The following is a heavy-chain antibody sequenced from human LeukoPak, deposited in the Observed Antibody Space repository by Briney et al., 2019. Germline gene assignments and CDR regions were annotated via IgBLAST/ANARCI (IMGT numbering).Heavy chain of an antibody. D-gene: IGHD1-26*01. Sequence: GGSLRLSCAASGFTFDDYTMHWVRHAPGKGLEWVSLISWDGGSTYYADSVKGRFTISRDNSKNSLYLQMNSLRTEDTALYYCAKDIRVGAIHDAFDIWGQGTMVTVSS. J-gene: IGHJ3*02. V-gene: IGHV3-43*01. CDR3: AKDIRVGAIHDAFDI. CDR2: ISWDGGST. CDR1: GFTFDDYT.